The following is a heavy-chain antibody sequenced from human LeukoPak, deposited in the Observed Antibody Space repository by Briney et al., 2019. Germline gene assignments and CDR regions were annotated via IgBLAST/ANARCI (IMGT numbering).Heavy chain of an antibody. J-gene: IGHJ4*02. Sequence: PGGSLRLSCAASGFTVSSHYMSWVRQLPGKGLEWVSGISWNRGGIGYADSVKGRFTISRDNAKNSLFLQMNSLRPEDTAFYYCAKASYRGFIYAYLDYWGQGTLVTVSS. V-gene: IGHV3-9*01. CDR1: GFTVSSHY. CDR2: ISWNRGGI. D-gene: IGHD5-18*01. CDR3: AKASYRGFIYAYLDY.